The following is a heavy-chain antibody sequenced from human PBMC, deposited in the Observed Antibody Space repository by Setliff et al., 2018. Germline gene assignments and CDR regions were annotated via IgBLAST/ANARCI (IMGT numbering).Heavy chain of an antibody. J-gene: IGHJ5*01. D-gene: IGHD3-3*01. CDR3: VKPTWAGEVSSPFAFWFES. CDR1: GGSITSRSYY. CDR2: IYYSGTT. V-gene: IGHV4-39*01. Sequence: PSETLSLTCSVSGGSITSRSYYWGWIRQSPGKGLEWLGSIYYSGTTYYNSSLRSRVSISTDTSKNEFSLRLSSVTAEDTAVYSCVKPTWAGEVSSPFAFWFESWGQGTLVTVSS.